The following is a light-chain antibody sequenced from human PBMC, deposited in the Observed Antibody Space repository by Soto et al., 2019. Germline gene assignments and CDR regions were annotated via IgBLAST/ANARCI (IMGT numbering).Light chain of an antibody. CDR3: AAWDDSLNGWV. V-gene: IGLV1-44*01. Sequence: QLVLTQPPSASGTPGQRVTISCAGSSSNIGSNTVNWYQQFPGTAPKVLIYSDSQRPSAVPDRFSGSKSGTSASLAISGLQSEDEADYYCAAWDDSLNGWVFGGGTKLTVL. CDR2: SDS. CDR1: SSNIGSNT. J-gene: IGLJ3*02.